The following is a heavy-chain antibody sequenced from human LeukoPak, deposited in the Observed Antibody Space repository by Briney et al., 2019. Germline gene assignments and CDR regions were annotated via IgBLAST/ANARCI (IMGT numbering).Heavy chain of an antibody. CDR3: ARDLRGYYYDSSGQGPGIDY. V-gene: IGHV1-2*02. J-gene: IGHJ4*02. CDR1: GYTFTGYY. CDR2: INPNSGGT. D-gene: IGHD3-22*01. Sequence: ASVKVSCKASGYTFTGYYMHWVRQAPGQGLEWMGWINPNSGGTNYAQKFQGRVTMTRGTSISTAYMELSRLRSDVTAVYYCARDLRGYYYDSSGQGPGIDYWGQGTLVTVSS.